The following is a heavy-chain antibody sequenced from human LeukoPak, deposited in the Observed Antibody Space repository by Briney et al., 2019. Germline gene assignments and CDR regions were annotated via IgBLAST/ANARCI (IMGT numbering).Heavy chain of an antibody. Sequence: KPSETLSLTCTVPRGSISSNSYYWGWIRQPPGKGLECIGSIYYTGTTYYNPSLKSRVTMSVDTSKNQFSLKLSSVTAADTALYYCARQSNGYFDYWGQGTLVTVSS. CDR1: RGSISSNSYY. D-gene: IGHD2-15*01. V-gene: IGHV4-39*01. CDR2: IYYTGTT. J-gene: IGHJ4*02. CDR3: ARQSNGYFDY.